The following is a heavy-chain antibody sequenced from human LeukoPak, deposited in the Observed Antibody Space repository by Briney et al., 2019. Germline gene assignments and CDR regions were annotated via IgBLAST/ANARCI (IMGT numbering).Heavy chain of an antibody. J-gene: IGHJ4*02. CDR1: GYTFTGYY. Sequence: ASVTVSCTASGYTFTGYYMHWVRQAPGQGLEWMGWINPNSGGTNYAQKFQGRVTMTRDTSISTAYMELSRLRSDDTAVYYCARPTARGYSGNFDYWGQGTLVTVSS. D-gene: IGHD5-12*01. CDR3: ARPTARGYSGNFDY. CDR2: INPNSGGT. V-gene: IGHV1-2*02.